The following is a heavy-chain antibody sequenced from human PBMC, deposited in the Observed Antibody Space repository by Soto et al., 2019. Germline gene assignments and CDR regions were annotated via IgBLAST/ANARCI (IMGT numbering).Heavy chain of an antibody. D-gene: IGHD6-13*01. J-gene: IGHJ4*02. CDR3: ARIYSSTWYGSFFDY. CDR2: SRDKAHSYTT. CDR1: AFTFSSYA. V-gene: IGHV3-72*01. Sequence: GGSLRLSCAASAFTFSSYAMSWVRQAPGKGLEWVGRSRDKAHSYTTEYAASVKGRFTISRDDSKNSLYLQMNSLKTEDTAVYYCARIYSSTWYGSFFDYCGQGTLVTVSS.